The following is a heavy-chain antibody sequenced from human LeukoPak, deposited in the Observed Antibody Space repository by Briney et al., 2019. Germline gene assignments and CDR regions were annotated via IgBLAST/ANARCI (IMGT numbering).Heavy chain of an antibody. CDR3: TTEVVDGYNFDY. D-gene: IGHD5-24*01. J-gene: IGHJ4*02. V-gene: IGHV3-15*04. CDR1: GFTFSNAW. CDR2: IESKTDGGTT. Sequence: GGSLRLSCAASGFTFSNAWMSWVRQAPGKGLEWVGRIESKTDGGTTDYAAPVKGRFTISRDDSKNRLYLQMNSLKTEDTAVYYCTTEVVDGYNFDYWGQGTLVTVSS.